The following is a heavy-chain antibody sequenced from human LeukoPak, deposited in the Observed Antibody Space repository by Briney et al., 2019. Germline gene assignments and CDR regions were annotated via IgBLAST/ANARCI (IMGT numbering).Heavy chain of an antibody. Sequence: PGGSLRLSCVASGLTVSNHWMSWVRQAPGKGLEWVANIKQERGQEYYVDSVKGRFTISKDSAKNSLYLQMNSLRAEDTAVYYCARDAVDTANAVWGQGTTVTVSS. V-gene: IGHV3-7*01. CDR3: ARDAVDTANAV. CDR1: GLTVSNHW. CDR2: IKQERGQE. J-gene: IGHJ6*02. D-gene: IGHD5-18*01.